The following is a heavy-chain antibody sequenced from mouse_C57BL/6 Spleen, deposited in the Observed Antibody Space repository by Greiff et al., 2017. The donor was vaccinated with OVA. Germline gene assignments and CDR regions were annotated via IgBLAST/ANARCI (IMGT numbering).Heavy chain of an antibody. J-gene: IGHJ2*01. V-gene: IGHV1-19*01. CDR1: GYTFTDYY. CDR2: INPYNGGT. D-gene: IGHD2-4*01. CDR3: AREFYDYDTFDY. Sequence: VQLQQSGPVLVKPGASVKMSCKASGYTFTDYYMNWVKQSHGKSLEWIGVINPYNGGTSYNQKFKGKATLTVDKSSSTAYMELNSLTSEDSAVYYCAREFYDYDTFDYWGQGTTLTVSS.